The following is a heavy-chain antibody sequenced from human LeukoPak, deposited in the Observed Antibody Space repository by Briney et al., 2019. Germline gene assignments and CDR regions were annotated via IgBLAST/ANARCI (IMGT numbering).Heavy chain of an antibody. Sequence: PSETLSLTCTVSGGSISSYYWSWIRQPAGKGLEWIGRIYTSGSTNYNPSLKSRVTMSVDTSKNQFSLKLSSVTAADTAMYYCARDAGVLYYYDSSGYYTDPAFDYWGQGTLVTVSS. J-gene: IGHJ4*02. CDR3: ARDAGVLYYYDSSGYYTDPAFDY. D-gene: IGHD3-22*01. CDR2: IYTSGST. CDR1: GGSISSYY. V-gene: IGHV4-4*07.